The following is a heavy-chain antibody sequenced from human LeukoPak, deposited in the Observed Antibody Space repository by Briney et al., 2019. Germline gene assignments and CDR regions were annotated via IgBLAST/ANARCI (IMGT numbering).Heavy chain of an antibody. CDR3: TTDALTDDY. CDR1: GFTFSNAW. J-gene: IGHJ4*02. CDR2: IKSKIDGGTT. V-gene: IGHV3-15*01. Sequence: GGSLRLSCAASGFTFSNAWMSWVRQAPGKGLEWVGRIKSKIDGGTTDYAAPVKGRFTISRDDSKNTLYLQMNSLKTEDTAVYYCTTDALTDDYWGQGTLVTVSS.